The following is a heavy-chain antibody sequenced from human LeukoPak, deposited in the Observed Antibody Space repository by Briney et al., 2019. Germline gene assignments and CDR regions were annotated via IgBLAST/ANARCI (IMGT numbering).Heavy chain of an antibody. J-gene: IGHJ6*03. CDR3: ARHIVVPAANYYYYYYMDV. Sequence: SETLSLTCTVSGGSISSYYWSRIRQPAGKGLEWIGRIYTSGSTNYNPSLKSRVTMSVDTSKNQFSLKLSSVTAADTAVYYCARHIVVPAANYYYYYYMDVWGKGTTVTVSS. CDR2: IYTSGST. CDR1: GGSISSYY. V-gene: IGHV4-4*07. D-gene: IGHD2-2*01.